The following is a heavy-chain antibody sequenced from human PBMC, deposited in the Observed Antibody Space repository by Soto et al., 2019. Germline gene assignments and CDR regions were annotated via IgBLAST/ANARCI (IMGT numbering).Heavy chain of an antibody. CDR2: INHSGST. J-gene: IGHJ4*02. CDR3: ASSSLSSFFDY. Sequence: SETLSLTCAVYGGSFSGYYWSWIRQPPGKGLEWIGEINHSGSTNYNPSLKSRVTISVDTSKNQFSLKLSSVAAADTAVYYCASSSLSSFFDYWGQGTLVTVSS. D-gene: IGHD6-6*01. V-gene: IGHV4-34*01. CDR1: GGSFSGYY.